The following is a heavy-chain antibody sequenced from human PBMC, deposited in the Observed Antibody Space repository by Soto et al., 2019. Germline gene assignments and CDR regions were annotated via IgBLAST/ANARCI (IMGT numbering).Heavy chain of an antibody. J-gene: IGHJ5*02. CDR1: GFPFSHYW. CDR3: TSDTFGLRDT. D-gene: IGHD3-16*01. V-gene: IGHV3-74*01. CDR2: INPAGAIT. Sequence: GGSLRLSCAASGFPFSHYWMHWVRQTPGEGLVWVSRINPAGAITNYADSVEGRFTISRDNADSALFLQMNSLSAEDTAIYYCTSDTFGLRDTWGQGTLVTVSS.